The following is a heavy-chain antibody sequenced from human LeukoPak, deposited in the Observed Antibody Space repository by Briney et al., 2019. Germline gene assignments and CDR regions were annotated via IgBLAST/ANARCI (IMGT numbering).Heavy chain of an antibody. J-gene: IGHJ6*03. CDR2: VSYRGSS. Sequence: PSQTLSPTCTVSGVAIYRDSWSWIRHPPGKGLEWIGDVSYRGSSNYNPSLKSRVTISVDGTKKQFSLNLTSATAADTALYYCARLGSVGGSNRYNYYNMDVWGQGTMVTVSS. CDR1: GVAIYRDS. D-gene: IGHD1-26*01. CDR3: ARLGSVGGSNRYNYYNMDV. V-gene: IGHV4-59*08.